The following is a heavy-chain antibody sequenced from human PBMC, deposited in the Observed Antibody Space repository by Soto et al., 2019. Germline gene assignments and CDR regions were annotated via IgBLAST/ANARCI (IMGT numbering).Heavy chain of an antibody. Sequence: EVQLLESGGGLVQPGGSLRLSCAASGFIFSNYATSWVRQAPEKGLEWVSSISGGGDTTNYADSVKGRFTISRDNSKNTLYLQMNSLSPEDTAIYYCATSRGYGEPNGDWGQGTLVTVSS. V-gene: IGHV3-23*01. CDR2: ISGGGDTT. CDR3: ATSRGYGEPNGD. CDR1: GFIFSNYA. D-gene: IGHD2-8*01. J-gene: IGHJ4*02.